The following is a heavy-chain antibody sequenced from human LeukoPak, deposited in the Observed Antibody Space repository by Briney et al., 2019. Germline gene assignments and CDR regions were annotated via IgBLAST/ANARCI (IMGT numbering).Heavy chain of an antibody. V-gene: IGHV4-61*02. CDR1: GGSISSGCYY. CDR2: IYTSGST. CDR3: ARDGEDGYNLYNWFYP. Sequence: SQTLSLTCTVSGGSISSGCYYWSWIRQPAGKGLEWIGRIYTSGSTNYNPSLKSRVTISVDTSKNQFSLKLSSVTAADTAVYYCARDGEDGYNLYNWFYPWGQGNLVTVSS. D-gene: IGHD5-24*01. J-gene: IGHJ5*02.